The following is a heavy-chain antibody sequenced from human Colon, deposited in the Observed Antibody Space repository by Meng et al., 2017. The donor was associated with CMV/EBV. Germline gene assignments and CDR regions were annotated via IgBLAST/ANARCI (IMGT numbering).Heavy chain of an antibody. J-gene: IGHJ4*02. Sequence: ASVKVSCKASGFTLSNNGVTWVRQAPGQGLELVGWVSGYDGDTKYVQKFQGRVTLTADTSTNTAHLELRTLRSDDTAVYYCVRDRRLYFLMGEYFLDHWGQGTLVTVSS. CDR2: VSGYDGDT. V-gene: IGHV1-18*01. D-gene: IGHD2/OR15-2a*01. CDR3: VRDRRLYFLMGEYFLDH. CDR1: GFTLSNNG.